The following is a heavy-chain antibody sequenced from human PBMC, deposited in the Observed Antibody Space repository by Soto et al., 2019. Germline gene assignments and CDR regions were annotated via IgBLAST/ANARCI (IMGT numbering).Heavy chain of an antibody. Sequence: GGSLRLSCAASGFTFSSYAMHWVRRAPGKGLEWVAVISYDGSNKYYADSVKGRFTISRDNSRNTLYLQMNSLRAEDTAVYYCARGIGYCSGGSCPNWFDPWGQGTLVTVSS. CDR1: GFTFSSYA. CDR2: ISYDGSNK. V-gene: IGHV3-30-3*01. CDR3: ARGIGYCSGGSCPNWFDP. J-gene: IGHJ5*02. D-gene: IGHD2-15*01.